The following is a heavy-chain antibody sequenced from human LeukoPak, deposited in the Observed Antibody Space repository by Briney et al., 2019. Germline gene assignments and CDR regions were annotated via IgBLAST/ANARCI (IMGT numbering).Heavy chain of an antibody. V-gene: IGHV3-23*01. J-gene: IGHJ4*02. Sequence: GRSLRLSCAASGFTFSSYGMHWVRQAPGKGLEWVSAISGSGGSTYYADSVKGRFTISRDNSKNTLYLQMNSLRAEDTAVYYCAKDDNYYDSSGYYDYWGQGTLVTVSS. CDR1: GFTFSSYG. CDR3: AKDDNYYDSSGYYDY. CDR2: ISGSGGST. D-gene: IGHD3-22*01.